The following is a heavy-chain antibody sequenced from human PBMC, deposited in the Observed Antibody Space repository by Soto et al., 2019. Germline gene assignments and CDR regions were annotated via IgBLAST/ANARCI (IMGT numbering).Heavy chain of an antibody. J-gene: IGHJ3*02. Sequence: GGSLRLSCAASGFTFSSYGMHWVRQAPGKGLEWVAVISYDGSNKYYADSVKGRFTISRDNSKNTLYLQMNSLRAEDTAVYYCVKVLRYCSGGSCYWDDAFDIWGQGTMVTVSS. CDR3: VKVLRYCSGGSCYWDDAFDI. CDR2: ISYDGSNK. CDR1: GFTFSSYG. V-gene: IGHV3-30*18. D-gene: IGHD2-15*01.